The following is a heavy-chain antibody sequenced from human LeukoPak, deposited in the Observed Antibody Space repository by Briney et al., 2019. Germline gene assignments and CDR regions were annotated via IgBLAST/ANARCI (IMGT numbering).Heavy chain of an antibody. J-gene: IGHJ4*02. CDR1: GYIFTDYY. CDR3: ARAENWDLLRY. V-gene: IGHV1-2*02. Sequence: ASVKVSCKASGYIFTDYYINWVRQAPGQGLEWMGWINPNNGGTNFARRFQGRVTMTRDTTISTAYMELSRLRSDDTAVYYCARAENWDLLRYWGQGILVTVPS. D-gene: IGHD1-26*01. CDR2: INPNNGGT.